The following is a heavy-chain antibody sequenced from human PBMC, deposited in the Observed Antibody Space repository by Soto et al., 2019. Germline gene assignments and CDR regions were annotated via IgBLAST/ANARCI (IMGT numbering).Heavy chain of an antibody. D-gene: IGHD5-12*01. CDR2: ISGSSDRT. Sequence: EVQVLESGGDLVQPVGSLILSCAASGFTIRNYAMSWVRQAPGKALEWVSGISGSSDRTYYASYVQVRFTISKDTSSNTLYLPLTRLRVEDTAVYHCEGSWTWGQGTMVTVSS. J-gene: IGHJ3*01. CDR1: GFTIRNYA. V-gene: IGHV3-23*01. CDR3: EGSWT.